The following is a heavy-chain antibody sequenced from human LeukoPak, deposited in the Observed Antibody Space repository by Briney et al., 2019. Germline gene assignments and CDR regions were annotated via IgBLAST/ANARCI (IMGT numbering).Heavy chain of an antibody. CDR3: ARVGELLAGHDAFDI. J-gene: IGHJ3*02. CDR2: IYYSGSN. CDR1: VGSISRYY. Sequence: ASETLSLTCTVSVGSISRYYWSCIRQPPGKGLEGIGYIYYSGSNNYNPSLKSRVTISVDTSKNQFSLKLSSVTAADTAVYYCARVGELLAGHDAFDIWGQGTMVTVSS. V-gene: IGHV4-59*01. D-gene: IGHD1-26*01.